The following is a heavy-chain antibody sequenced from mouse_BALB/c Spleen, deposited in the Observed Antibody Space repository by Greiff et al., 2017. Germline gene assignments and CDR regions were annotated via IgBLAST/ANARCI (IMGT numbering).Heavy chain of an antibody. J-gene: IGHJ1*01. V-gene: IGHV1-5*01. D-gene: IGHD2-4*01. CDR3: TRSRLRQYWYFDV. CDR2: IYPGNSDT. CDR1: GYTFTSYW. Sequence: EVQLQQSGTVLARPGASVKMSCKASGYTFTSYWMHWVKQRPGQGLEWIGAIYPGNSDTSYNQKFKGKAKLTAVTSTSTAYMELSSLTNEDSAVYYCTRSRLRQYWYFDVGGAGTTVTVSS.